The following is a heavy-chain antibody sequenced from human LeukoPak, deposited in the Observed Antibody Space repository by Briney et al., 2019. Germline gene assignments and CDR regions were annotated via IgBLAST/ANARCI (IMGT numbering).Heavy chain of an antibody. J-gene: IGHJ4*02. V-gene: IGHV3-7*01. CDR1: GFTFSSYW. CDR2: IKQDGSEK. D-gene: IGHD1-26*01. CDR3: ARVRIIVGATGFDY. Sequence: GGSLRLSCAASGFTFSSYWMSWVRQAPGKGLEWVANIKQDGSEKYYVDSVKGRFTISRDNAKNSLYLQMNSLRAEDTAVYYCARVRIIVGATGFDYWGQGTLVNVSS.